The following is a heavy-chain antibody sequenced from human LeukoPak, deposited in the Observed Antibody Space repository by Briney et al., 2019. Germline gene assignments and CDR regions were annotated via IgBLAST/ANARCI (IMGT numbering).Heavy chain of an antibody. Sequence: ETLCLTCTVSGASISSYYWSWIRQPPGKGLEWIGYISYSEGSNYNPSLESRVTISLDTSKNQFSLKLTSVTATDTAVYYSARLSGSYYGSVDYWGQGSLVTASS. V-gene: IGHV4-59*08. CDR3: ARLSGSYYGSVDY. J-gene: IGHJ4*02. D-gene: IGHD1-26*01. CDR2: ISYSEGS. CDR1: GASISSYY.